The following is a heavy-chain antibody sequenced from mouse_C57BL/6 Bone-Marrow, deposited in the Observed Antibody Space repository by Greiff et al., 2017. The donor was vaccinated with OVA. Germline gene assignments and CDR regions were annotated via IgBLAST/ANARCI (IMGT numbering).Heavy chain of an antibody. CDR2: ISSGGSYT. V-gene: IGHV5-6*01. CDR3: ARHEEAYWYFDV. D-gene: IGHD3-2*02. CDR1: GFTFSSYG. J-gene: IGHJ1*03. Sequence: EVQVVESGGDLVKPGGSLKLSCAASGFTFSSYGMSWVRQTPDKRLEWVATISSGGSYTYYPDSVKGRFTISRDNAKNTLYLQMSSLKSEDTAMYYCARHEEAYWYFDVWGTGTTVTVSS.